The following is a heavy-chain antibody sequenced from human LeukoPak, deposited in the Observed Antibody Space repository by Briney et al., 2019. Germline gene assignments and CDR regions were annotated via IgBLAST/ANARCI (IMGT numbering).Heavy chain of an antibody. D-gene: IGHD6-13*01. CDR1: GFTFSSYG. Sequence: GGSLRLSCAASGFTFSSYGMHWFRQAPGKGLEWVAVISYGGSNEYYADSVKGRFTISRDNSKNTLYLQMNSLRAEDTAVYYCAKEERSSQSYYFDYWGQGTLVTVSS. J-gene: IGHJ4*02. V-gene: IGHV3-30*18. CDR3: AKEERSSQSYYFDY. CDR2: ISYGGSNE.